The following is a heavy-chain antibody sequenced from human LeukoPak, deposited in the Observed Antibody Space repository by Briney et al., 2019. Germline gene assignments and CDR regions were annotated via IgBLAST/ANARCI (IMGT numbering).Heavy chain of an antibody. Sequence: GGSLRLSCAASGFTFSSYAMSWVRQAPGKGLEWVSAISGSGGSTYYADSVKGRFTISRDNSKNTMYLQMNSLRAEDTAVYYCAKPHSFGVVIMGAFDIWGQGTMVTVSS. J-gene: IGHJ3*02. CDR3: AKPHSFGVVIMGAFDI. V-gene: IGHV3-23*01. CDR2: ISGSGGST. CDR1: GFTFSSYA. D-gene: IGHD3-3*01.